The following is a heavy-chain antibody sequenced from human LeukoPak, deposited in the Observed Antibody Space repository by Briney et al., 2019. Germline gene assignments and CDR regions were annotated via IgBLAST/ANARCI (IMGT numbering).Heavy chain of an antibody. CDR3: AKDPYCSGGSCYDY. V-gene: IGHV3-23*01. Sequence: GGFLRLSCAASGFTFSSYAMSWVRQAPGKGLEWVSAISGSGGSTYYADSVKGRFTISRDNSKNTLYLQMNSLRAEDTAVYYCAKDPYCSGGSCYDYWGQGTLVTVSS. J-gene: IGHJ4*02. CDR1: GFTFSSYA. CDR2: ISGSGGST. D-gene: IGHD2-15*01.